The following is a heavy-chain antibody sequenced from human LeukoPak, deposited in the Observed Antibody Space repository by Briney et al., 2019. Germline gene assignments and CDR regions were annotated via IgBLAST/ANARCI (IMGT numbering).Heavy chain of an antibody. D-gene: IGHD2-2*01. CDR1: GYTFTSHD. CDR2: MNPNSGVT. Sequence: GASVKVSCKASGYTFTSHDINWVRQATGQAPEWMGWMNPNSGVTGFAQKFQGRVTLTRSTSISTAYMELRSLRSEDTAVYYCTRHTSPTFDYWGQGTLVTVSS. CDR3: TRHTSPTFDY. V-gene: IGHV1-8*01. J-gene: IGHJ4*02.